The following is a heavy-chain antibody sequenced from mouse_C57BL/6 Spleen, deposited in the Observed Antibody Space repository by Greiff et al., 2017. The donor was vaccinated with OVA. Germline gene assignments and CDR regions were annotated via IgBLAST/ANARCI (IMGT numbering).Heavy chain of an antibody. Sequence: EVHLVESGPGLVKPSQSLSLTCSVTGYSITSGYYWNWIRQFPGNKLEWMGYISYDGSNNYNPSLKNRISITRDTSKNQFFLKLNSVTTEDTATYYCARDSSYFDYWGQGTTLTVSS. CDR3: ARDSSYFDY. CDR1: GYSITSGYY. V-gene: IGHV3-6*01. J-gene: IGHJ2*01. CDR2: ISYDGSN.